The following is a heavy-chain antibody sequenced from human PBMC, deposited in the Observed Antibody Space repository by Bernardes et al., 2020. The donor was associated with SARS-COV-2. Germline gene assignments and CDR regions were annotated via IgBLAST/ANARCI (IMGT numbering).Heavy chain of an antibody. CDR2: INSDGSST. CDR3: ARVGGQQLALRVVDH. CDR1: GFTFSSYW. V-gene: IGHV3-74*03. J-gene: IGHJ4*02. D-gene: IGHD6-13*01. Sequence: GGSLRLSCAASGFTFSSYWMHWVRQAPGKGLVWVSRINSDGSSTTYADSVKGRFTISRDNAKNTLYLQMNNLRAEDTAVYYGARVGGQQLALRVVDHWGQGTLVSVSS.